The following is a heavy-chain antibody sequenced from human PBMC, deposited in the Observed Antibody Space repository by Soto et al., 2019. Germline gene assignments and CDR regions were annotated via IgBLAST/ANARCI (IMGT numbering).Heavy chain of an antibody. D-gene: IGHD3-10*01. CDR2: IYSGGGT. V-gene: IGHV3-53*01. CDR3: ARYFFGSGSYFY. CDR1: GFTVSNSF. Sequence: GGSLRLSCAASGFTVSNSFMSWVRQAPGKGLEWISLIYSGGGTYYTDSVKGRFTISRDNSKNTLYLQMNSLRAEDTAVYFCARYFFGSGSYFYWGQGTLVTVSS. J-gene: IGHJ4*02.